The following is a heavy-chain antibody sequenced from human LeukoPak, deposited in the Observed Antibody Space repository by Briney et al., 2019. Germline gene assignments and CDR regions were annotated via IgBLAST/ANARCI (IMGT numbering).Heavy chain of an antibody. Sequence: SETLSLTCTVSGGSISSYFWSWIRQPPGKGLEWIGYIYYSGSTNHNPSLKSRVTISVDTSKNQFSLKLSSVTAADTAVYYCARGADSSGYYSIFYFDYWGQGTLVTVSS. J-gene: IGHJ4*02. CDR1: GGSISSYF. D-gene: IGHD3-22*01. V-gene: IGHV4-59*01. CDR3: ARGADSSGYYSIFYFDY. CDR2: IYYSGST.